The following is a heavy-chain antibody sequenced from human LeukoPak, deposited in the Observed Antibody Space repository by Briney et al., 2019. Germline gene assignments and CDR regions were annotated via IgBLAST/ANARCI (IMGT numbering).Heavy chain of an antibody. CDR3: ATDLSSTSWNDFDY. D-gene: IGHD2-2*01. J-gene: IGHJ4*02. Sequence: GASVKVSCKVSGYTLTELSMHWVRQAPGKGLEWMGGFDPEDGETIYAQKFQGRVTMTEDTSTDTAYMELSSLRSEDTAVYYCATDLSSTSWNDFDYWGQGTLVTVSS. CDR1: GYTLTELS. V-gene: IGHV1-24*01. CDR2: FDPEDGET.